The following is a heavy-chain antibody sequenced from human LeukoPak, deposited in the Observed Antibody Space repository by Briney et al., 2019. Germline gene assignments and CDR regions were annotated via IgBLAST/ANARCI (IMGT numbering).Heavy chain of an antibody. CDR2: INPSGGST. V-gene: IGHV1-46*01. CDR1: GYTFTSYY. Sequence: ASVKVSCKASGYTFTSYYMHWVRQAPGQGLEWMGIINPSGGSTSYAQKFQCRVTMTRDTSTSTVYMELSSLRSEDTAVYYCGRGRGGELLFDYWGQGTLVTVSS. D-gene: IGHD1-26*01. J-gene: IGHJ4*02. CDR3: GRGRGGELLFDY.